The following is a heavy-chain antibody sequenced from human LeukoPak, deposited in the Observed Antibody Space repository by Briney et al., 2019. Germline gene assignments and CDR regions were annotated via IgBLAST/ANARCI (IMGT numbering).Heavy chain of an antibody. CDR2: ISGSDGRS. Sequence: PGGSLRLSCAASGXTFGGYEMSWVRQAPGKGLEWVSTISGSDGRSYYADSVKGRFTISRDNSKNTLYLQMNSLRAEDTALYYCAQGSAMDYWGQGTLVTVSS. CDR1: GXTFGGYE. CDR3: AQGSAMDY. V-gene: IGHV3-23*01. J-gene: IGHJ4*02.